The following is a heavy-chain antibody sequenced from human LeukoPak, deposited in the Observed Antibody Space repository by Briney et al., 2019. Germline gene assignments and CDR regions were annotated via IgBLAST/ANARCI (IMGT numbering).Heavy chain of an antibody. J-gene: IGHJ5*02. D-gene: IGHD2-15*01. CDR3: ARGPVGLSALNA. CDR1: GFAFSNYW. CDR2: INSDGSET. V-gene: IGHV3-74*01. Sequence: GGSLRLSCAASGFAFSNYWMHWFRQAPGKGLVWVSRINSDGSETVYPDSVRGRFTISRDNAKNTLSLQMNSLRVEDTAVYYCARGPVGLSALNAWGQGVLDTVSP.